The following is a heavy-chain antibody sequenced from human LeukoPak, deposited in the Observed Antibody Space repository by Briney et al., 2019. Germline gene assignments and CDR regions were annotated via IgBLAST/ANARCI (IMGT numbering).Heavy chain of an antibody. CDR2: TYYRSQWYY. V-gene: IGHV6-1*01. J-gene: IGHJ4*02. Sequence: PSQTLSLTCAISGDSVSSNSAAWNWIRQPPSRGLEWLGRTYYRSQWYYEYAVSVKSRIIINPDTSKNQFSLQLNSVTPEDTAVYYCARGKYRDGVWDWGQGTLVTVSS. CDR3: ARGKYRDGVWD. CDR1: GDSVSSNSAA. D-gene: IGHD3-16*01.